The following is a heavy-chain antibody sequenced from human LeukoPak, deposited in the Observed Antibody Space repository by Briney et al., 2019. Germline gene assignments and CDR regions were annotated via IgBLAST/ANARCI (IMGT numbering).Heavy chain of an antibody. V-gene: IGHV4-31*03. J-gene: IGHJ5*02. D-gene: IGHD3-3*01. Sequence: SETLSLTCTVSGGSISSGGYYWSWIRQHPGKGLEWIGYIYYSGSTYYNPSLKSRAIISVDTSKNQFSLKLSSVTAADTAVYYCARVGHYDFWSGRLPFDPWGQGTLVTVSS. CDR2: IYYSGST. CDR1: GGSISSGGYY. CDR3: ARVGHYDFWSGRLPFDP.